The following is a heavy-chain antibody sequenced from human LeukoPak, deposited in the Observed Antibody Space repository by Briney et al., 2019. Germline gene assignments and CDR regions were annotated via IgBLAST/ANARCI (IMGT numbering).Heavy chain of an antibody. D-gene: IGHD1-7*01. CDR1: GGSISSYY. J-gene: IGHJ4*02. CDR2: IYYSGTT. V-gene: IGHV4-59*01. Sequence: SETLSLTCTVSGGSISSYYWSWIRQPPGKGLEWIGYIYYSGTTKYNPSLKSRVTISVDTSKNQFSLKLSSVTAADTALYYCSRTNNWNYEVDYWGQGTLVTVSS. CDR3: SRTNNWNYEVDY.